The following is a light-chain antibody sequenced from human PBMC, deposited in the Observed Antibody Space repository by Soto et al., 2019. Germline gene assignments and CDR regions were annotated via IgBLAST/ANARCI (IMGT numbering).Light chain of an antibody. CDR1: QSIGTN. Sequence: DIQMTQSPSSLSASVGDRVTITCRASQSIGTNVNWYQQKLGKAPELLIYSASSLETGVPPRFSGSGSGSDFTLTINSVQPEDVATFHCQQGYAFPGTFGQGTKVQIK. CDR3: QQGYAFPGT. V-gene: IGKV1-39*01. J-gene: IGKJ2*01. CDR2: SAS.